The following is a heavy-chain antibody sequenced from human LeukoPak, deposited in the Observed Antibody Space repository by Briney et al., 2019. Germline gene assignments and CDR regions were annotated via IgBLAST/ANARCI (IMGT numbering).Heavy chain of an antibody. CDR1: GFTFSSYG. CDR3: ARATNWGYYYYGMDV. Sequence: GGSLRLSCAASGFTFSSYGMHWVRQAPGKGLVWVSRINTDGSSTAYADSVKGRFTISRDNAKNTVYLQMNSLRAEDTAVYYCARATNWGYYYYGMDVWGQGTTVTVSS. CDR2: INTDGSST. J-gene: IGHJ6*02. D-gene: IGHD7-27*01. V-gene: IGHV3-74*01.